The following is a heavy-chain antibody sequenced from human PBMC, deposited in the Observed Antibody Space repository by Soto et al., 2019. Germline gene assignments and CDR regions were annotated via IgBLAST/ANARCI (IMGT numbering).Heavy chain of an antibody. D-gene: IGHD1-1*01. Sequence: QVHLVQSGAEVKKPGASVKVSCKGSGYAFTTYGITWVRQAPGQGLEWMGWISAHGGDTNYAQKLQGRVTVTRDTSTSTAYMELRSLRSDDTAVYYCARGRYGDYWGQGALVTVSS. V-gene: IGHV1-18*01. CDR1: GYAFTTYG. CDR3: ARGRYGDY. J-gene: IGHJ4*02. CDR2: ISAHGGDT.